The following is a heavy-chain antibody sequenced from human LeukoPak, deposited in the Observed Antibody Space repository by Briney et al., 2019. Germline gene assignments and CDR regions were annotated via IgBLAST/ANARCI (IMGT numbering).Heavy chain of an antibody. D-gene: IGHD3-3*01. J-gene: IGHJ3*02. CDR3: ARREWFDAFDI. V-gene: IGHV5-51*01. CDR2: IFAGDSDT. Sequence: GESLKISCKGSGYTFSDYWIAWVRRMPGKGLEWMGFIFAGDSDTRYSASFVGQVTISADKSANTAYLQWSSLKASDTAMYYCARREWFDAFDIWGQGTMVTVSS. CDR1: GYTFSDYW.